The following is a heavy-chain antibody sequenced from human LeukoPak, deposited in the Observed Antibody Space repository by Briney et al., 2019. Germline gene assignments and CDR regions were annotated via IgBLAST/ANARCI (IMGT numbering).Heavy chain of an antibody. CDR3: AKAQAAAGTPGRY. V-gene: IGHV3-23*01. Sequence: GGSLRLSCAASGFTFSSYAMSWVRQAPGKGLEWVSAISSSGGSTYYADSVKGRFTISGDNSKNTLYLQMNSLRAEDTAVYYCAKAQAAAGTPGRYWGQGTLVTVSS. CDR2: ISSSGGST. CDR1: GFTFSSYA. J-gene: IGHJ4*02. D-gene: IGHD6-13*01.